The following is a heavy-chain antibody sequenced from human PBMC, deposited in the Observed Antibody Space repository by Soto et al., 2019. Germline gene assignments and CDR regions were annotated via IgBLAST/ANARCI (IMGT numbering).Heavy chain of an antibody. CDR2: IIPIFGTA. D-gene: IGHD3-3*01. J-gene: IGHJ6*02. CDR3: ARFMSRATIFGVVPATHYGMDV. V-gene: IGHV1-69*13. CDR1: GGTFSSYA. Sequence: GASVKVSCKASGGTFSSYAISWVRQAPGQGLEWMGGIIPIFGTANYAQKFQGRVTITADESTSTAYMELSSLRSEDTAVYYCARFMSRATIFGVVPATHYGMDVWGQGTTVTVSS.